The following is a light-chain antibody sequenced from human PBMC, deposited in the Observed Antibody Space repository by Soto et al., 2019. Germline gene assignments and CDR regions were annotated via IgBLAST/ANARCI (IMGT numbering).Light chain of an antibody. CDR3: QQYNSYPPRT. CDR2: HAS. Sequence: DIEMTQSPSTLSASLGDRVTITCRASQSVSSKLAWYLQKPGQAPKLLIYHASSLASAIPARFSGSGSGTEFTLTISSLQSEDFATYSCQQYNSYPPRTFGQGTKVDI. V-gene: IGKV1-5*01. J-gene: IGKJ1*01. CDR1: QSVSSK.